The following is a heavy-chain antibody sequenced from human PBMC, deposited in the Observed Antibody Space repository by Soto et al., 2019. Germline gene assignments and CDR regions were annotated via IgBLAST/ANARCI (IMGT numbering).Heavy chain of an antibody. V-gene: IGHV4-34*01. CDR1: GGSFSGYY. D-gene: IGHD3-22*01. Sequence: SETLSLTCAVYGGSFSGYYWSWIRQPPGKGLEWIGEINHSGSTNYNPSLKSRVTISVDTSKNQFSLKLSSVTAADTAVYYCARAVDYYDSSGYYTHEYFQHWGQGTLVTVSS. J-gene: IGHJ1*01. CDR3: ARAVDYYDSSGYYTHEYFQH. CDR2: INHSGST.